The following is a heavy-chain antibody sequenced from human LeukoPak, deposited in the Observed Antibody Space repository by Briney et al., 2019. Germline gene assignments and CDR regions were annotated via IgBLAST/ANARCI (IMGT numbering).Heavy chain of an antibody. CDR2: INSSGGTT. V-gene: IGHV3-23*01. CDR3: AKDRNGWPTNFDS. J-gene: IGHJ4*02. Sequence: GGSLRLSCAASGFTYSTYAENWVRHAPGKGLEWVSEINSSGGTTYYADSVKGRFSISRHNSKNTLYLQMNRLRAEDAAVYYCAKDRNGWPTNFDSWGQGTMVTVSA. CDR1: GFTYSTYA. D-gene: IGHD6-19*01.